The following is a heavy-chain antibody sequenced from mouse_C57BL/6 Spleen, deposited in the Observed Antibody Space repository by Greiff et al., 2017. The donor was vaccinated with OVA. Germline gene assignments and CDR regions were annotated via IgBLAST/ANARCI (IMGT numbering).Heavy chain of an antibody. D-gene: IGHD1-1*01. J-gene: IGHJ1*03. CDR1: GYAFSSSW. CDR2: IYPGDGDT. CDR3: ARDYYGSGLGKYFDV. V-gene: IGHV1-82*01. Sequence: QVQLQQSGPELVKPGASVKISCKASGYAFSSSWMNWVKQRPGKGLEWIGRIYPGDGDTNYNGKFKGKATLTADKSSSTAYMQLSSLTSEDSAVYFGARDYYGSGLGKYFDVWGTGTTVTVSS.